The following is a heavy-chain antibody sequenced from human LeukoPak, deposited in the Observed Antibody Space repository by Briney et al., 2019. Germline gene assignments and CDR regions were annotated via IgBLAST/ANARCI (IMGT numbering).Heavy chain of an antibody. CDR2: ISYDGSNK. J-gene: IGHJ4*02. CDR1: GFTFSSYA. CDR3: ARGGIYTYGYLPLDS. D-gene: IGHD5-18*01. Sequence: GGSLRLSCAASGFTFSSYAMHWVRQAPGKGLEWVAVISYDGSNKYYADSVKGRFTISRDNSKNTLYLQMNSLRVEDTTVYYCARGGIYTYGYLPLDSWGQGTLVTVSS. V-gene: IGHV3-30-3*01.